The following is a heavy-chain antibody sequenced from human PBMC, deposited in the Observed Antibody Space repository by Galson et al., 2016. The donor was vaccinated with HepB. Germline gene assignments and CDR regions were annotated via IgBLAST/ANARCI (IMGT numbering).Heavy chain of an antibody. CDR1: TFTSYY. D-gene: IGHD3-22*01. CDR3: ARDLLPDYYDNSGYVPFDN. CDR2: INPSGGIT. J-gene: IGHJ4*02. Sequence: TFTSYYIHWVRQAPGQGPEWMGIINPSGGITTYAQKFQGRVTMTRDTSTNTVYRELSSLRSEDTAVYYCARDLLPDYYDNSGYVPFDNWGQGTQVTVSS. V-gene: IGHV1-46*01.